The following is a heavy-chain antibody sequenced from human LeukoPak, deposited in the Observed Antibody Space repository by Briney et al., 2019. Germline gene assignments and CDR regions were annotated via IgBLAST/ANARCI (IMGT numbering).Heavy chain of an antibody. CDR3: AKTSSTSCCY. CDR1: GFTFSSYG. Sequence: GGSLRLSCAASGFTFSSYGMHWVRQALGKGLEWVAFIRYDGSNKCYADSVKGRFTISRDNSKNTLYLQMNSLRAEDTAVYYCAKTSSTSCCYWGQGTLVTVSS. CDR2: IRYDGSNK. D-gene: IGHD2-2*01. V-gene: IGHV3-30*02. J-gene: IGHJ4*02.